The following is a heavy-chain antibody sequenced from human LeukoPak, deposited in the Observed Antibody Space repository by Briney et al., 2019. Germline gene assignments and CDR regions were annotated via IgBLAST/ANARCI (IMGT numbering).Heavy chain of an antibody. CDR3: ARGLIANYYGSGIYYRY. J-gene: IGHJ4*02. V-gene: IGHV4-34*01. Sequence: SETLSLTCAVYGGSFSGYYWSWIRQPPGKGLEWIGEINHSGSTNYNPSLKSRVTISVDTSKNQFSLKLSSVTAADTAVYYCARGLIANYYGSGIYYRYWGQGTLVTVSS. CDR2: INHSGST. D-gene: IGHD3-10*01. CDR1: GGSFSGYY.